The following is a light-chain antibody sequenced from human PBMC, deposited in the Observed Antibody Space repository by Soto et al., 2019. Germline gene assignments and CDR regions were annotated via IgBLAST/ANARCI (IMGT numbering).Light chain of an antibody. V-gene: IGKV3D-20*01. CDR3: QQYGSSVT. Sequence: EIVLTQSPGTLSLSPGERATLSCRASQSFRGLLAWYQQKPGLAPRLLIYDASSRATGIPDRFSGSGSGTDFTLTISRLEPEDFAVYYCQQYGSSVTFGQGTRLEIK. J-gene: IGKJ5*01. CDR2: DAS. CDR1: QSFRGL.